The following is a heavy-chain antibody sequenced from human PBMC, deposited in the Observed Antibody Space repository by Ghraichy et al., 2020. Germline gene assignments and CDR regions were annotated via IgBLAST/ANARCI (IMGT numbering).Heavy chain of an antibody. J-gene: IGHJ4*02. CDR3: VGYYDSSGYYYYDY. CDR2: ISGSGGST. D-gene: IGHD3-22*01. Sequence: GGSLRLSCAASGFTFSSYGMSWVRQAPGKGLEWVSGISGSGGSTYYADSVKGRFTISRDNSKNTLYLQMNSLRAEDTAVYYCVGYYDSSGYYYYDYWGQGTLVTVSS. CDR1: GFTFSSYG. V-gene: IGHV3-23*01.